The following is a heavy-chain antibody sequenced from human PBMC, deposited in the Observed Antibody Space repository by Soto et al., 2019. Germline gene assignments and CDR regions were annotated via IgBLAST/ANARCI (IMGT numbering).Heavy chain of an antibody. Sequence: GGSLRLSCAASGFIFSSYGMHWVRQAPGKGLEWVAVISYDRNNKYYADSLQGRFTISRDNSKNTLYLQMNGLRAEDTAVYYCAKDKGSGYSYGTYYIDNWGQGTRVTVSS. CDR1: GFIFSSYG. J-gene: IGHJ4*02. V-gene: IGHV3-30*18. CDR2: ISYDRNNK. D-gene: IGHD5-18*01. CDR3: AKDKGSGYSYGTYYIDN.